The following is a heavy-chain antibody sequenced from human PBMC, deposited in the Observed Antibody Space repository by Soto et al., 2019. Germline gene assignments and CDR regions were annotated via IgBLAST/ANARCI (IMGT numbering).Heavy chain of an antibody. V-gene: IGHV1-24*01. CDR3: ATSVRDIVVVPAAKGGGSDAFYI. Sequence: ASVKVSCKVSGYTLTELSMHWVRQAPGKGLEWMGGFDPEDGETIYAQKFQGRVTMTEDTSTDTAYMELSSLRSEDTAVYYCATSVRDIVVVPAAKGGGSDAFYIWGQGTMVTVSS. D-gene: IGHD2-2*01. J-gene: IGHJ3*02. CDR2: FDPEDGET. CDR1: GYTLTELS.